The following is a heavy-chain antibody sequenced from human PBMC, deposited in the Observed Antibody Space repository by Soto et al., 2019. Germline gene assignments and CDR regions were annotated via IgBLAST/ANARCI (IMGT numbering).Heavy chain of an antibody. CDR2: IIPIFGTA. V-gene: IGHV1-69*12. CDR1: GGTFSSSA. D-gene: IGHD2-8*01. Sequence: QVQLVQSGAEVKKPGSSVKVSCEASGGTFSSSAISWMRQAPGQGLEWMGGIIPIFGTAEYAQKFQGRVTITADESTSTDFMEVSSLRSEDTAVYYCASNGESYYYYGMDVWGQGTTVTVSS. CDR3: ASNGESYYYYGMDV. J-gene: IGHJ6*02.